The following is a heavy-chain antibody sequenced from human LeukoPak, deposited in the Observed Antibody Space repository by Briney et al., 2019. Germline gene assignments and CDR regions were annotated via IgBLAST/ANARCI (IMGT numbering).Heavy chain of an antibody. V-gene: IGHV3-64*02. Sequence: PGGSLRLSCAASGFTFSNYAMHWVRQAPGKGLEYVSAITSDGGNTFYVDSVKDRFTISRDNSKNTLNLQLGSLEAEDMAVYYCARGRGGSYDYWGQGTLVTVSS. CDR1: GFTFSNYA. J-gene: IGHJ4*02. D-gene: IGHD1-26*01. CDR2: ITSDGGNT. CDR3: ARGRGGSYDY.